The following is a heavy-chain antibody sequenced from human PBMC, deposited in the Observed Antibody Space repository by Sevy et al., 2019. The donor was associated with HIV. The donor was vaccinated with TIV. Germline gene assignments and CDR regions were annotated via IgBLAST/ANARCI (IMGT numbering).Heavy chain of an antibody. Sequence: GGSLRLSCAASGFTFSSYGMHWVRQAPGKGLEWVAVIWYDGSNKYYADSVKGRFTISRDNSKNRLYLQMNSLRAEDTAVYYCARDGYDFWSGYTYYYYYGMDVWGQGTTVTVSS. D-gene: IGHD3-3*01. CDR2: IWYDGSNK. J-gene: IGHJ6*02. CDR3: ARDGYDFWSGYTYYYYYGMDV. CDR1: GFTFSSYG. V-gene: IGHV3-33*01.